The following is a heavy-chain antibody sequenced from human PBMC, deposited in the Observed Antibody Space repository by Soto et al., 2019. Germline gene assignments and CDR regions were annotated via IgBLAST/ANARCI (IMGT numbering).Heavy chain of an antibody. J-gene: IGHJ3*02. V-gene: IGHV4-59*01. CDR3: ARVDYDILTGYSTPNDAFDI. Sequence: SETLSLTCTVSGVSISSYYWSWIRQPPGKGLEWIGYIYYSGSTNYNPSLKSRVTISVDTSKNQFSLKLSSVTAADTAVYYCARVDYDILTGYSTPNDAFDIWGQGTMVTVSS. D-gene: IGHD3-9*01. CDR2: IYYSGST. CDR1: GVSISSYY.